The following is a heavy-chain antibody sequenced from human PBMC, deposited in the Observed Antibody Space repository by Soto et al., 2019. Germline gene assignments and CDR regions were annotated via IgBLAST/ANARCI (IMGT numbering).Heavy chain of an antibody. V-gene: IGHV3-21*01. CDR2: ISGGGRDI. CDR3: ATSLAVQLGYYGMDV. Sequence: GGSLRLSCAASGFTFSSYSLNWVRQAPGKGLEWVSSISGGGRDIKYGDSVKGRFIISRDNAMDSLHLQMYSLRADDTAIYFCATSLAVQLGYYGMDVWGPGATVTVSS. D-gene: IGHD6-6*01. CDR1: GFTFSSYS. J-gene: IGHJ6*02.